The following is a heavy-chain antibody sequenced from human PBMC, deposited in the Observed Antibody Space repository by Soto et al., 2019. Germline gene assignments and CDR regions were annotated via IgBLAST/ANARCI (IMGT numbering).Heavy chain of an antibody. V-gene: IGHV4-59*01. CDR2: IYYSGST. J-gene: IGHJ6*02. CDR3: ARDNGGYQPVYCGMDF. Sequence: LTLTCTVSGGSISSYYWSWIRHPPGKGLEWIGYIYYSGSTNYNPSLKSRVTISVDTSKNQFSLKLSSVTAADTAVYYCARDNGGYQPVYCGMDFWGQGTTVTFSS. CDR1: GGSISSYY. D-gene: IGHD2-2*01.